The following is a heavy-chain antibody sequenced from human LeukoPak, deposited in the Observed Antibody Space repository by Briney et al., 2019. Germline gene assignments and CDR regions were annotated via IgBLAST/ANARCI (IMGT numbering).Heavy chain of an antibody. Sequence: GGSLRLSCAASGFTFSSYAMSWVRQAPGKGLERVSAISGSGGSTYYADSVKGRFTISRDNSKNTLYLQMNSLRAEDTAVYYYAKNWSHVLFYFDYWGQGTLVTVSS. CDR3: AKNWSHVLFYFDY. J-gene: IGHJ4*02. V-gene: IGHV3-23*01. D-gene: IGHD1-1*01. CDR1: GFTFSSYA. CDR2: ISGSGGST.